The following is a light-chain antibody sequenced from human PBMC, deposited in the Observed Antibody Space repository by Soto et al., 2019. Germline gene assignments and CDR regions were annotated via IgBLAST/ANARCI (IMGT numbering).Light chain of an antibody. CDR1: ALPKKY. J-gene: IGLJ2*01. CDR3: QSGDSRGTV. CDR2: KDT. Sequence: SYELTQPPSMSLSPGQTARITCSGDALPKKYAYWYQQKPGQAPVLVIYKDTERPSGIPERFSDSQSGTTVTLTISRVQAQDEADYYCQSGDSRGTVVGGGTKLTVL. V-gene: IGLV3-25*03.